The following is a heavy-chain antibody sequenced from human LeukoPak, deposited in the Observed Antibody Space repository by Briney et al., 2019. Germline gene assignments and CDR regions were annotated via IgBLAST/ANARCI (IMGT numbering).Heavy chain of an antibody. CDR1: GGSFSGYY. D-gene: IGHD3-10*01. CDR2: INHSGST. Sequence: SETLSLTCAVYGGSFSGYYWSWIRQPPGKGLEWIGEINHSGSTNYNPSLKSRVTISVDTSKNQFSLKLSSVTAADTAVYYCARFPVLLWFGELDYWGQGTLVTVSS. J-gene: IGHJ4*02. V-gene: IGHV4-34*01. CDR3: ARFPVLLWFGELDY.